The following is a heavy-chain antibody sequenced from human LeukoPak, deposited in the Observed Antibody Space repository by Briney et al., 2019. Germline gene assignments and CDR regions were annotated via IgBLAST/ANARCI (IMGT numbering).Heavy chain of an antibody. Sequence: GGSLRLSCVVSGFTFSSYGVHWVRQTPGKGLEWLAVISYDGNYQNYADSVKGRFTISRDNSKNTLYLQMNSLRAEDTAVYYCAKASGVPWADYGFDIWGQGTMVTVSS. D-gene: IGHD3-10*01. V-gene: IGHV3-30*18. CDR2: ISYDGNYQ. CDR1: GFTFSSYG. J-gene: IGHJ3*02. CDR3: AKASGVPWADYGFDI.